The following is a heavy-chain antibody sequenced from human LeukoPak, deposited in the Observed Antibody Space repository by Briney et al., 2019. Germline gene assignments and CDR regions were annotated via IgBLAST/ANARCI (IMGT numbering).Heavy chain of an antibody. J-gene: IGHJ4*02. Sequence: SETLSLTCAVYGGSFSGYYWSYIRQPPGKGLEWTGEISHSGGTNYNPSLKSRLTISVDTSKNQFSLKLNSVTAADTAVYYCASFRWAVGFEYWDQGTLVTVSS. CDR2: ISHSGGT. CDR1: GGSFSGYY. V-gene: IGHV4-34*01. D-gene: IGHD2-15*01. CDR3: ASFRWAVGFEY.